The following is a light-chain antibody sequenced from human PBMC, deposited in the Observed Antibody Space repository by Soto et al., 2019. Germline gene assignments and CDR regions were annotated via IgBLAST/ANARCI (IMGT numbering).Light chain of an antibody. CDR1: QSLVHSDGIAY. CDR2: KVS. Sequence: DVVMPQSPLSLPVTLGQPACIFCRSHQSLVHSDGIAYFSWFQQRPGRSPRRLIYKVSNRDSGVPARFSGSGSGTDFALKISRVEAEDVGVYYCMQGTHWPITFGQGTRLEIK. CDR3: MQGTHWPIT. V-gene: IGKV2-30*02. J-gene: IGKJ5*01.